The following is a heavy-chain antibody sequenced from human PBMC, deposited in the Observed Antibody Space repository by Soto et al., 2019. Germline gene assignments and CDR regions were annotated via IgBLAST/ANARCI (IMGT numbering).Heavy chain of an antibody. V-gene: IGHV1-69*13. D-gene: IGHD5-12*01. CDR1: GGTFSSYA. CDR3: ARVYYSYGIPLNSGYDWGYYYGMDV. J-gene: IGHJ6*02. Sequence: SVKVSCKXSGGTFSSYAISWVRQAPGQGLAWMGGIIPIFGTANYAQKFQGRVTITADESTSTAYMELSSLRSEDTAVYYCARVYYSYGIPLNSGYDWGYYYGMDVWGQGTTVTVSS. CDR2: IIPIFGTA.